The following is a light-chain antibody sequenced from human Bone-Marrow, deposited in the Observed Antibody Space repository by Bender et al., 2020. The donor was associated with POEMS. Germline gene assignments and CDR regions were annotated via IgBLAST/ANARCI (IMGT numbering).Light chain of an antibody. CDR2: DDS. J-gene: IGLJ1*01. Sequence: SYVLTQPPSVSAAPGQTARITCGGHNIGSVHWYQQRPGQAPVLVVSDDSDRPSGIPERFSGSKAGDTATLTINRVEAGDEADYYCQVWDSRSDHFVFGPGTKVTV. CDR1: NIGS. CDR3: QVWDSRSDHFV. V-gene: IGLV3-21*02.